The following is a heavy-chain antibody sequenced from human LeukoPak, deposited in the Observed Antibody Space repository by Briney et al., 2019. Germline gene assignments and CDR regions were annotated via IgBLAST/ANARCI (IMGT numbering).Heavy chain of an antibody. Sequence: PSETLSLTCTVSGGSISSYTWSWIRQPAGKRPEWIGRIYTSGTTSYNPPLESRVTLSVDTSQNQFSLKLTSVTAADTAVYYCAREQFSSGWFADSWGQGTLVTVSS. CDR3: AREQFSSGWFADS. D-gene: IGHD6-19*01. CDR1: GGSISSYT. J-gene: IGHJ5*01. CDR2: IYTSGTT. V-gene: IGHV4-4*07.